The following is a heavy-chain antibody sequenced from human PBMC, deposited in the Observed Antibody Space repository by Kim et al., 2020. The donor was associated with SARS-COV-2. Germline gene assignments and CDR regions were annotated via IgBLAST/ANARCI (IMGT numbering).Heavy chain of an antibody. D-gene: IGHD5-12*01. CDR3: ARDPPGPDYSFDL. J-gene: IGHJ3*01. Sequence: SETLSLTCIVSGGSISNHYWSWIRQTPGKGLEWIGYIDYSGGTNSNPSLKSRVTISLDTSKNQFSLKLSSVTAADTAVYYCARDPPGPDYSFDLWGQGTRVTVSS. CDR1: GGSISNHY. CDR2: IDYSGGT. V-gene: IGHV4-59*11.